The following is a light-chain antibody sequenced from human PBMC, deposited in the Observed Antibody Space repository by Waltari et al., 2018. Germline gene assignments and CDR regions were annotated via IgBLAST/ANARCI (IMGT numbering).Light chain of an antibody. Sequence: DIQMTQSPSSVSASVGDRVTITCRASQDISSWMAWYQQETGKAPKLLIYSASTLRSGVPSRFSGSGSGTDFTLTISSLQPEDFATYYCLQTYRSPLTFGGGTTVEIK. V-gene: IGKV1-12*01. CDR3: LQTYRSPLT. CDR2: SAS. J-gene: IGKJ4*01. CDR1: QDISSW.